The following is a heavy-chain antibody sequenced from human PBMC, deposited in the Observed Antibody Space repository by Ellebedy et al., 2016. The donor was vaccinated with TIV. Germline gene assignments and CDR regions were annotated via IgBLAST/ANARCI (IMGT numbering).Heavy chain of an antibody. CDR1: GGTFSSYA. Sequence: SVKVSXXASGGTFSSYAISWVRQAPGQGLEWMGGIIPIFGTANYAQKFQGRVTITADESTSTAYMELSSMRSEDTAVYYCATDYYDSSGYRDPYYYYYMDVWGKGTTVTVSS. J-gene: IGHJ6*03. CDR3: ATDYYDSSGYRDPYYYYYMDV. V-gene: IGHV1-69*13. D-gene: IGHD3-22*01. CDR2: IIPIFGTA.